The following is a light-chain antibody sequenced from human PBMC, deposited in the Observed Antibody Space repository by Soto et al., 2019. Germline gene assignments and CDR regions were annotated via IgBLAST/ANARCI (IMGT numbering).Light chain of an antibody. V-gene: IGKV3-20*01. CDR2: GAS. Sequence: DIVLTQSPGTLSLSPGERVTLSCRASQSVTRYLAWYQQKHGQAPRLLIYGASSRATGIPDRFGGSGSGTDFTLTISRLEPEDFALYYCQQYGSSPVTFGQGTRLEIK. CDR3: QQYGSSPVT. CDR1: QSVTRY. J-gene: IGKJ5*01.